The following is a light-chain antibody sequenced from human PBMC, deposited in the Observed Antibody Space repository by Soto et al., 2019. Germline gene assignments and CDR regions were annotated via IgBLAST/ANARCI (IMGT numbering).Light chain of an antibody. CDR2: DVS. V-gene: IGLV2-14*03. Sequence: QSALTQPASVSGSPGQSITISCAGTSADVGAYDYVSWYQHHPGKVPKLMIYDVSDRPSGVSTRFSGSTSANMAPLTISGLPADDEADYYCAAYTTRSTLVFGGGTKLTVL. CDR1: SADVGAYDY. J-gene: IGLJ3*02. CDR3: AAYTTRSTLV.